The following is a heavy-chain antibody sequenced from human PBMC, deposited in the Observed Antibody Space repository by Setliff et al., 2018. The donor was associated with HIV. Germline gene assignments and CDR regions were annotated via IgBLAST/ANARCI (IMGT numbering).Heavy chain of an antibody. CDR3: ARGGAFCGRDSCYYLDY. Sequence: SETLSLTCKVSGDSVSSYNYYWSWIRQHPGKGLEWIGDINHSGKTNYNRSLKSQASISVDTSRNEFSLKLSSVTAADTAVYFCARGGAFCGRDSCYYLDYWGQGNPVTVSS. J-gene: IGHJ4*02. V-gene: IGHV4-31*01. CDR1: GDSVSSYNYY. CDR2: INHSGKT. D-gene: IGHD2-21*02.